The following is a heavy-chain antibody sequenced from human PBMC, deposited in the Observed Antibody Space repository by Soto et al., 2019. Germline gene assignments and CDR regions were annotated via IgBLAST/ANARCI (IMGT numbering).Heavy chain of an antibody. V-gene: IGHV4-39*01. CDR2: IYYSGST. J-gene: IGHJ4*02. D-gene: IGHD4-17*01. CDR1: GGSISSSSYY. Sequence: SETLSLTCTASGGSISSSSYYWGWIRQPPGKGLEWIGSIYYSGSTYYNPSLKSRVTISVDTSKNQFSLKLSSVTAADTAVYYCARQGMTTVHYWGQGTLVTAPQ. CDR3: ARQGMTTVHY.